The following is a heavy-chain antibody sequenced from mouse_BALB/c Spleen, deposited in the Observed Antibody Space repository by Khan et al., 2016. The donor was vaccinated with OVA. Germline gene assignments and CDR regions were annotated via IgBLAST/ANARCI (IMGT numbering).Heavy chain of an antibody. CDR3: ASHLTGSFAY. J-gene: IGHJ3*01. Sequence: EVQLVESGGDLVKPGGSLKLSCAASGFTFSNYAMSWVRRTPDKRLEWVATISSAGTYTYYPDSVTGRFTISRNNAKNTLYLQMSSLKSEDTAMFYCASHLTGSFAYWGQGTLVTVSA. CDR1: GFTFSNYA. CDR2: ISSAGTYT. D-gene: IGHD4-1*01. V-gene: IGHV5-6*01.